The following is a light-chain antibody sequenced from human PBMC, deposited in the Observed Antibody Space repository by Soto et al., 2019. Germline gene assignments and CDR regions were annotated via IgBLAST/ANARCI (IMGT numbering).Light chain of an antibody. CDR3: SSYAGSNHLLA. CDR1: SSDVGGYNY. Sequence: QSLLTQPPSASGSPGEAVTISCTGTSSDVGGYNYVSWYQEHPGKAPKLMIYEVSKRPSGVPDRFSGSKSGNTASLTVSGLQAEDEADYYCSSYAGSNHLLAFGSGTKVTVL. J-gene: IGLJ1*01. V-gene: IGLV2-8*01. CDR2: EVS.